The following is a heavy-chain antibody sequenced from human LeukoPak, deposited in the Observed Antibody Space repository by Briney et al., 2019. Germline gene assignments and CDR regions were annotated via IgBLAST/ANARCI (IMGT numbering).Heavy chain of an antibody. V-gene: IGHV3-66*01. CDR2: IYAGGTT. CDR3: ALSIRPAGDYDY. CDR1: GFTVSDNY. J-gene: IGHJ4*02. Sequence: GGSLRLSCAVSGFTVSDNYMSWVRQAPGKGLEWVSIIYAGGTTYYVDSVKGRFSISRDKSKNTLYLQMKSLRVEDTAVYYCALSIRPAGDYDYWGQGTLVTVSS. D-gene: IGHD2-2*01.